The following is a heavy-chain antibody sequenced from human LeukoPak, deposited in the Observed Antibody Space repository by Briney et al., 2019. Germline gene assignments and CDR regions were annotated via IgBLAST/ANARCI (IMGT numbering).Heavy chain of an antibody. Sequence: ASVKVSCRASGYTFTAHYIHWVRQAPGQGLEWMGWIDPNSGGTNYAQKFLGSVTMTGDTSINTAFMELSRLRSDDTAIYYCARGRGTTMVRGVIANYFDLWGRGSLVTVSS. D-gene: IGHD3-10*01. CDR3: ARGRGTTMVRGVIANYFDL. V-gene: IGHV1-2*02. J-gene: IGHJ2*01. CDR1: GYTFTAHY. CDR2: IDPNSGGT.